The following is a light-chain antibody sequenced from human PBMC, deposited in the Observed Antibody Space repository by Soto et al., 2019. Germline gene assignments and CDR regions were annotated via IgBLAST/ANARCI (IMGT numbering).Light chain of an antibody. J-gene: IGLJ1*01. Sequence: QSALTQPRSASGSPGQSVAISCTGTSSNFVGDKYVAWYQKHPGKAPRLVIFDVNKRPSGVPDRFSGSKSGNTASLTISGLQAEDEADYYCCSYAGSSTYVFGTGTKVTVL. CDR1: SSNFVGDKY. CDR3: CSYAGSSTYV. V-gene: IGLV2-11*01. CDR2: DVN.